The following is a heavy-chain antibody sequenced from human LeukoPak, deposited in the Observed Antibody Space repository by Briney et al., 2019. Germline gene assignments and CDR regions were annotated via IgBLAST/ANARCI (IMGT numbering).Heavy chain of an antibody. J-gene: IGHJ3*01. V-gene: IGHV3-11*01. CDR3: ASHTVVVPATHDAIAF. CDR2: ISFSGSTI. Sequence: GGSLRLSCAASGFTFSDDYLSWIRQAPGKGLEWVSYISFSGSTIFYADSVKGRFTISRDNAKNSLYLQMNSLRAEDTAVYYCASHTVVVPATHDAIAFWGKGTMVTVSS. CDR1: GFTFSDDY. D-gene: IGHD2-21*02.